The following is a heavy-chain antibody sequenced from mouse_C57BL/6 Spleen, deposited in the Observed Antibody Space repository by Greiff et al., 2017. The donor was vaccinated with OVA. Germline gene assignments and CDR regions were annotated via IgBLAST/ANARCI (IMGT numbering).Heavy chain of an antibody. V-gene: IGHV1-50*01. CDR3: ARGLRYYAMDY. D-gene: IGHD1-1*01. CDR2: IDPSDSYT. Sequence: QVHVKQPGAELVKPGASVKLSCKASGYTFTSYWMQWVKQRPGQGLEWIGEIDPSDSYTNYNQKFKGKATLTVDTSSSTAYMQLSSLTSEDSAVYYCARGLRYYAMDYWGQGTSVTVSS. CDR1: GYTFTSYW. J-gene: IGHJ4*01.